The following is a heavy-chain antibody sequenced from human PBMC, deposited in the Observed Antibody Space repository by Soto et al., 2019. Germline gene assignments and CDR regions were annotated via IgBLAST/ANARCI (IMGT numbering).Heavy chain of an antibody. CDR3: ARDGGYYATAHFDH. D-gene: IGHD6-19*01. CDR2: IWYDGSNK. CDR1: RFTFSSSG. Sequence: QVQLVESGGGLVQPGRSLRLSCAASRFTFSSSGMHWVRQAPGKGLEWVAVIWYDGSNKYYEDSVKGRFTISRDNSKNTLYLQMNSLRAEDTAVYYCARDGGYYATAHFDHWGLGTVVTVSS. V-gene: IGHV3-33*01. J-gene: IGHJ4*01.